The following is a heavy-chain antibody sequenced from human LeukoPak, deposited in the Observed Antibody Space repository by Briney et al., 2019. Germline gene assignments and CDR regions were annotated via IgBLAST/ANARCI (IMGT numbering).Heavy chain of an antibody. CDR3: ARIAVAGRKGGADFDY. D-gene: IGHD6-19*01. J-gene: IGHJ4*02. V-gene: IGHV3-21*01. CDR1: GFTFSTYY. CDR2: ISSSSSYI. Sequence: GGSLRLSCAASGFTFSTYYMNWVRQAPGKGLEWVSSISSSSSYIYYADSVKGRFTISRDNAKNSLYLQMNSLRAEDTAVYYCARIAVAGRKGGADFDYWGQGTLVTVSS.